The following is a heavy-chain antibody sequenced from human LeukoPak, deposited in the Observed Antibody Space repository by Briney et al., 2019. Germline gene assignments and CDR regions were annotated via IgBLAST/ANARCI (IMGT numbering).Heavy chain of an antibody. CDR1: GFTFISYS. J-gene: IGHJ4*02. Sequence: PGGSLRLSCAASGFTFISYSMNWVRQAPGKGLEWISSISSTHSYIYYADSLKGRFTISRDNAKNSLYLQMNSLRAEDTAVYYCARVSDTSGYSYGSIDYWGQGTLVTVSS. V-gene: IGHV3-21*01. D-gene: IGHD5-18*01. CDR2: ISSTHSYI. CDR3: ARVSDTSGYSYGSIDY.